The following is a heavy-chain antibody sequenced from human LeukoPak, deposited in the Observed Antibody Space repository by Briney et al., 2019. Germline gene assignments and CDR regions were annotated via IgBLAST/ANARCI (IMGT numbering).Heavy chain of an antibody. CDR2: IGAYNGNT. Sequence: ASVKVSCTASRYTFTSYGISWVRQAPGQGLEWTGWIGAYNGNTNYAQKLQGRVTMTTDTSTITAYMELRSMRSDDTAVYYCARGWYDSSGYYYGIDDYYYYMDVWGKGTTVTVSS. J-gene: IGHJ6*03. CDR1: RYTFTSYG. CDR3: ARGWYDSSGYYYGIDDYYYYMDV. V-gene: IGHV1-18*01. D-gene: IGHD3-22*01.